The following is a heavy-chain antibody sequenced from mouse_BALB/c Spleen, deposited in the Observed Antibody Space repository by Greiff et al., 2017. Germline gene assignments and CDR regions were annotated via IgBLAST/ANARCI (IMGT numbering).Heavy chain of an antibody. CDR2: INPSNGRT. V-gene: IGHV1S81*02. Sequence: QVQLKQPGAELVKPGASVKLSCKASGYTFTSYWMHWVKQRPGQGLEWIGEINPSNGRTNYNEKFKSKATLTVDKSSSTAYMQLSSLTSEDSAVYYCARREFTTATNWYFDVWGAGTTVTVSS. CDR1: GYTFTSYW. J-gene: IGHJ1*01. CDR3: ARREFTTATNWYFDV. D-gene: IGHD1-2*01.